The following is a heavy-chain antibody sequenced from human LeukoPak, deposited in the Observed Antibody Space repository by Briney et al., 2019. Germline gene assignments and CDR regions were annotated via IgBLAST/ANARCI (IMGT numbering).Heavy chain of an antibody. CDR3: ARGYGDNSGAFDI. J-gene: IGHJ3*02. D-gene: IGHD4-23*01. CDR2: IYYSGRS. V-gene: IGHV4-30-2*01. CDR1: GXTFSSYA. Sequence: LRLSCAASGXTFSSYAMSWIRQPPGKGLEWIGYIYYSGRSYYNPSLKSRVTISLDRSKNQFSLRLSSVTAADTAVYFCARGYGDNSGAFDIWGQGTLVTVSS.